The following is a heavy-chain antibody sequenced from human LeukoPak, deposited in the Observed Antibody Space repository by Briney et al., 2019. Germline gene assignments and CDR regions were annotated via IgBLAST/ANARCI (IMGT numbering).Heavy chain of an antibody. V-gene: IGHV4-31*03. CDR2: IYYSGST. J-gene: IGHJ4*02. CDR1: GGSISSGGYY. CDR3: ARDSRSSFDY. D-gene: IGHD1-14*01. Sequence: TLSLTCTVSGGSISSGGYYWSWIRQHPGKGLEWIGYIYYSGSTYYNPSLKSRVTISVDTSKNQFSLKLSSVTAADTAVYYCARDSRSSFDYWGQGTLVTVSS.